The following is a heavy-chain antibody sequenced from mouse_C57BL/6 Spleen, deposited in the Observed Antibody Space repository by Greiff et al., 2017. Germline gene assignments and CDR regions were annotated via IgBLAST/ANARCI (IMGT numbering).Heavy chain of an antibody. CDR3: ATRGGDY. CDR1: GTNTLDAY. J-gene: IGHJ4*01. CDR2: FDPENGDT. V-gene: IGHV14-4*01. Sequence: VHLHRLGAELVRLGAPVKLPCTPLGTNTLDAYLPWLNRRPEQGLEWIGWFDPENGDTEYASKFQGKATITADTSSNTAYLQLGSLTSEDTAVYYCATRGGDYWGQGTSVTVSS.